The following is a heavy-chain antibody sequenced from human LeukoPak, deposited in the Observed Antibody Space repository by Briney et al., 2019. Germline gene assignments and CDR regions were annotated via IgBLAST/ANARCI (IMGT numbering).Heavy chain of an antibody. CDR1: GFTVSDNY. CDR2: IYSGGRT. D-gene: IGHD3-22*01. V-gene: IGHV3-53*01. Sequence: GGSLRLSCAASGFTVSDNYMSWVRQAPGKGLEWVSVIYSGGRTNYADSVKGRFTISRDNAKNSLYLQMNSLRAEDTAVYYCATYDSSGYYYLDYWGQGTLVTVSS. J-gene: IGHJ4*02. CDR3: ATYDSSGYYYLDY.